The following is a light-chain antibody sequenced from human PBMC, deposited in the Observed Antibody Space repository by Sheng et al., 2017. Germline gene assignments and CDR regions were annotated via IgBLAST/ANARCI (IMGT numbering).Light chain of an antibody. CDR2: GNN. CDR3: QSYDSSLSAYV. CDR1: SSNIGAGLD. V-gene: IGLV1-40*01. Sequence: QSVLTQPPSVSGAPGHRVTISCTGSSSNIGAGLDVHWYQQLPGTAPKLLIYGNNNRPSGVPDRFSGSKSGTSASLAITGLQAEDEADYYCQSYDSSLSAYVFGTGTKVTVL. J-gene: IGLJ1*01.